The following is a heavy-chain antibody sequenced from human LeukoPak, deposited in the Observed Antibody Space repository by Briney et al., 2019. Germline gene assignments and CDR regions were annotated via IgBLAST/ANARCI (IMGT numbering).Heavy chain of an antibody. CDR1: GGSISSHF. Sequence: SETLSLTCTVSGGSISSHFWSWIRLPPRKGLEWIGYFSDRGGPNYNPSLKSRVTISGDTSKNQVSLKLRSVTAADTAIYYCARDYDYFGYWGQGTQVTVSS. D-gene: IGHD3-16*01. CDR2: FSDRGGP. J-gene: IGHJ4*02. V-gene: IGHV4-59*11. CDR3: ARDYDYFGY.